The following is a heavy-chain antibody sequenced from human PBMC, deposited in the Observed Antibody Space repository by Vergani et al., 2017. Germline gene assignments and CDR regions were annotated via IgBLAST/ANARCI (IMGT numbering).Heavy chain of an antibody. Sequence: QVQLVESGAGVVQPGGSLRLPCVASGFSVSNSGMHWVRPTPGKGTEWVAFIQYDGSDIFYAALVEGRFTISRDNSKNTLHLQMNSLRADDTAVYYCTKDSRGYTDYFFDYWGQGTLATVSS. V-gene: IGHV3-30*02. CDR1: GFSVSNSG. CDR3: TKDSRGYTDYFFDY. CDR2: IQYDGSDI. J-gene: IGHJ4*02. D-gene: IGHD5-12*01.